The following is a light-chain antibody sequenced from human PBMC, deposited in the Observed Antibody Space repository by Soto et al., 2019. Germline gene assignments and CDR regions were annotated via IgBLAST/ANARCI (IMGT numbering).Light chain of an antibody. CDR1: SSDVGGYNY. CDR3: SSYTSSSTRDV. CDR2: DVI. J-gene: IGLJ1*01. Sequence: QSALTQPASVSGSPGQSITISCTGTSSDVGGYNYVSWYQQHPGKAPKLIIYDVINRPSGVSNRFSGSKSGNTASLTISGLQAEDEADYYCSSYTSSSTRDVFGTGTKVTVL. V-gene: IGLV2-14*01.